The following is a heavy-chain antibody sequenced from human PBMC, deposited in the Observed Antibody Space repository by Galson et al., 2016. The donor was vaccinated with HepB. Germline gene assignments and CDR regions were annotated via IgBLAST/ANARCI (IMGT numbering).Heavy chain of an antibody. J-gene: IGHJ4*02. CDR1: GFTFSNYA. D-gene: IGHD3-3*01. CDR3: AKGDDFWSGYYGGL. V-gene: IGHV3-23*01. Sequence: SLRLSCAASGFTFSNYAMSWVRLAPGKGLEWVSGISGTGGTTYYADSVKGRFTISRDNSKNTLYLRMNSLGAEDTAVYYCAKGDDFWSGYYGGLWGQGTLVTVSS. CDR2: ISGTGGTT.